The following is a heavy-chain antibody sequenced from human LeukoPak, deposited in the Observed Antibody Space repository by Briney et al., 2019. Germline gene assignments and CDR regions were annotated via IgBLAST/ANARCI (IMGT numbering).Heavy chain of an antibody. CDR1: GGSFSGYY. CDR3: ARARLYYDFWSGYHRVFDY. Sequence: SETLSLTCAVYGGSFSGYYWSWIRQPPGKGLEWIGEIDHSGSTNYNPSLKSRVTISVDTSKNQFSLKLSSVAAADTAVYYCARARLYYDFWSGYHRVFDYWGQGTLVTVSS. J-gene: IGHJ4*02. D-gene: IGHD3-3*01. CDR2: IDHSGST. V-gene: IGHV4-34*01.